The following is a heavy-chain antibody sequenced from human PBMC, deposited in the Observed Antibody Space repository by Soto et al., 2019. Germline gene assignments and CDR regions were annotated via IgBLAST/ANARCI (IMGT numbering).Heavy chain of an antibody. CDR1: GYTFTSCG. CDR3: ARGSGYYYWDDY. D-gene: IGHD3-22*01. J-gene: IGHJ4*02. Sequence: ASVKVSCKASGYTFTSCGISWVRQAPGQRLEWMGWINAGNGNTKYSQKFQGRVTITRDTSASTAYMELSSLRSEDTAVYYCARGSGYYYWDDYWGQGTLVTVSS. CDR2: INAGNGNT. V-gene: IGHV1-3*01.